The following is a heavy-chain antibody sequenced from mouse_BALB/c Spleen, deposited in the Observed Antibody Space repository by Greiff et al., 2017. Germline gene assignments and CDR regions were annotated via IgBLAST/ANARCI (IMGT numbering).Heavy chain of an antibody. V-gene: IGHV2-5-1*01. CDR3: AKSSYYGNYGAMDY. D-gene: IGHD2-10*01. CDR2: IWRGGST. Sequence: VKLVESGPSLVQPSQSLSITCTVSGFSLTSYGVHWVRQSPGKGLEWLGVIWRGGSTDYNAAFMSRLSITKDNSKSQVFFKMNSLQADDTAIYYCAKSSYYGNYGAMDYWGQGTSVTVSS. CDR1: GFSLTSYG. J-gene: IGHJ4*01.